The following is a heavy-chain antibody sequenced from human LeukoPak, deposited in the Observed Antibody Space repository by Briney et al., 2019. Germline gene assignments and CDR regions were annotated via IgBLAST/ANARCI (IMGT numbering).Heavy chain of an antibody. CDR1: GGSISSYY. D-gene: IGHD2-2*01. V-gene: IGHV4-34*01. Sequence: PSETLSLTCTVSGGSISSYYWSWIRQPPGKGLEWIGEINHSGSTNYNPSLKSRVTISVDTSKNQFSLKLSSVTAADTAVYYCARGLLASIVVVPAARFDPWGQGTLVTVSS. J-gene: IGHJ5*02. CDR2: INHSGST. CDR3: ARGLLASIVVVPAARFDP.